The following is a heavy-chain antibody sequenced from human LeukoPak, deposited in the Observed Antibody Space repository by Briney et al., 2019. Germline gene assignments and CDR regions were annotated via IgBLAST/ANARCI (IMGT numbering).Heavy chain of an antibody. D-gene: IGHD2-2*01. V-gene: IGHV3-43D*03. J-gene: IGHJ6*03. Sequence: PGGSLRLSCAASGFTFDDYALHWVRQAPGKGLEWVPLISWDGGSTYYADSVKGRFTIYRDNSKNSLYLQMNSLRAEDTALYYCAKDIGYCSSTSCYYYYMDVWGKGTTVTVSS. CDR3: AKDIGYCSSTSCYYYYMDV. CDR1: GFTFDDYA. CDR2: ISWDGGST.